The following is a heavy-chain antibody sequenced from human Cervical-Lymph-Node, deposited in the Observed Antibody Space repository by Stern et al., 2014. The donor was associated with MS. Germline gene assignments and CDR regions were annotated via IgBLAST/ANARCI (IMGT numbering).Heavy chain of an antibody. J-gene: IGHJ4*02. CDR2: IWYDGSNK. D-gene: IGHD6-13*01. V-gene: IGHV3-33*01. CDR1: GFTFSSYG. Sequence: MQLVESGGGVVQPGRSLRLSCAASGFTFSSYGMHWVRQAPGKGPEWVAVIWYDGSNKYYADSVKGRFTISRDNSKNTLYLQMNSLRAEDTAVYYCARGGEAAAGTFDYWGQGTLVTVSS. CDR3: ARGGEAAAGTFDY.